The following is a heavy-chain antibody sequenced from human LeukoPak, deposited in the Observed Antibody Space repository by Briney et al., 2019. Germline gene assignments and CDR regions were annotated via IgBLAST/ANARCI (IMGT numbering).Heavy chain of an antibody. Sequence: ASVKVSCKASGYTFTGYYMHWVRQAPGQGLEWMGWMNPNSGNTGYAQKFQGRVTMTRNTSISTAYMELSSLRSEDTAVYYCAREEYSGYDFGGFDYWGQGTLVTVSS. CDR2: MNPNSGNT. CDR1: GYTFTGYY. J-gene: IGHJ4*02. CDR3: AREEYSGYDFGGFDY. D-gene: IGHD5-12*01. V-gene: IGHV1-8*02.